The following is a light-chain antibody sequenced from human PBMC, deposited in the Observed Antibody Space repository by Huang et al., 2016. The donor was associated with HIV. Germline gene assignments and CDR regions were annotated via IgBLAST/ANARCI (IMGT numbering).Light chain of an antibody. V-gene: IGKV3-20*01. J-gene: IGKJ1*01. Sequence: DIVLTQSPGTLSLSPGKRATLSCRASQRVSSSYLAWYQQKPGQAPRLLIYGASSRATGSPDRFSGSGSGTDFTLTISRLEPEDFAVYYCQQYGNSPQTFGQGTKVEIK. CDR2: GAS. CDR1: QRVSSSY. CDR3: QQYGNSPQT.